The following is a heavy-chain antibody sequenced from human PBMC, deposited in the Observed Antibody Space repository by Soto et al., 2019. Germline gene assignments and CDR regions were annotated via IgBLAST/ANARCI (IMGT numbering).Heavy chain of an antibody. V-gene: IGHV4-34*01. D-gene: IGHD3-10*01. CDR3: ARGLEWFGVAHLKNYYYYGMDV. CDR2: INHSGST. Sequence: LSLSFAVYGGXFSGYCWIWIRQPPGNGLEFIGEINHSGSTNYNPSLKSRVTISVETYKNQLSLKLSSVTAADTAVYYFARGLEWFGVAHLKNYYYYGMDVWGQGTTGTVSS. J-gene: IGHJ6*02. CDR1: GGXFSGYC.